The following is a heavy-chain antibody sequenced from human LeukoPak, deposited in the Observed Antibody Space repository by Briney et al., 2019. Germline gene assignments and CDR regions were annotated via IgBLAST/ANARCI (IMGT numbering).Heavy chain of an antibody. V-gene: IGHV3-21*01. CDR1: GFTFSNYV. Sequence: GGSLRLSCAASGFTFSNYVMSWVRQAPGRGLEWVSSISSSSSYIYYADSVKGRFTISRDNAKNSLYLQMNSLRAEDTAVYYCARVLLAAAGTIDYWGQGTLVTVSS. J-gene: IGHJ4*02. D-gene: IGHD6-13*01. CDR2: ISSSSSYI. CDR3: ARVLLAAAGTIDY.